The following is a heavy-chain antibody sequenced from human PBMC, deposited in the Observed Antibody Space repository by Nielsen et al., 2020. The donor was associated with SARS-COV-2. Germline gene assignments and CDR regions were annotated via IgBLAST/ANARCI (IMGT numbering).Heavy chain of an antibody. Sequence: GSLRLSCTVSGGSVSSGSYYWSWIRQPPGKGLEWIGYIYYSGSTNYNPSLKSRVTISVDTSKNQFSLKLSSVTAADTAVYYCARFSVGHYYYYGMDVWGQGTTVTVSS. V-gene: IGHV4-61*01. D-gene: IGHD1-26*01. CDR1: GGSVSSGSYY. CDR2: IYYSGST. CDR3: ARFSVGHYYYYGMDV. J-gene: IGHJ6*02.